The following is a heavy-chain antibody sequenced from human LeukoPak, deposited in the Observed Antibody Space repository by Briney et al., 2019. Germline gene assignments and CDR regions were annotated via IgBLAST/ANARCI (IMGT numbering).Heavy chain of an antibody. CDR3: AKRGVVIRVILVGFHKEAYYFDS. Sequence: GGSLRLSCAVSGIILSNYGMSWVRQAPGKGLEWVAGISDSGGSTNYADSVKGRFTISRDNPKNTLYLQMNSLRAEDTAVYFCAKRGVVIRVILVGFHKEAYYFDSWGQGALVTVFS. J-gene: IGHJ4*02. D-gene: IGHD3-22*01. CDR1: GIILSNYG. CDR2: ISDSGGST. V-gene: IGHV3-23*01.